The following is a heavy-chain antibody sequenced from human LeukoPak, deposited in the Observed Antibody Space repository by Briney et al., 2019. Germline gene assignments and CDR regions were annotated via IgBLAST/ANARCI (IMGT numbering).Heavy chain of an antibody. CDR2: INHSGST. CDR3: ARAYYDFWSGYLTYYYGMGV. Sequence: PSETLSLTCAVYGGSFSGYYWSWIRQPPGKGLEWIGEINHSGSTNYNPSLKSRVTISVDTSKNQFSLKLSSVTAADTAVYYCARAYYDFWSGYLTYYYGMGVWGQGTTVTVSS. V-gene: IGHV4-34*01. CDR1: GGSFSGYY. J-gene: IGHJ6*02. D-gene: IGHD3-3*01.